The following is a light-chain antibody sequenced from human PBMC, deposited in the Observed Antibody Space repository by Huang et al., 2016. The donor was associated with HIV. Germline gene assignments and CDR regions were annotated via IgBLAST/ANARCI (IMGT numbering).Light chain of an antibody. J-gene: IGKJ1*01. V-gene: IGKV1-39*01. Sequence: DIQMTQSPSSLSASVGDRVTITCRASQSINTYLNWYQQKPGKAPNLLIYATSSLQSGVPSRFSGSGSGTDCTLTISRLQPEDVATYFCQQSYSTPRTFGQGTKVEIK. CDR2: ATS. CDR3: QQSYSTPRT. CDR1: QSINTY.